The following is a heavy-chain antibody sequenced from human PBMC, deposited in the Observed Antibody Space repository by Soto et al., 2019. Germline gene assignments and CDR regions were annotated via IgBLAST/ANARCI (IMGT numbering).Heavy chain of an antibody. CDR3: ARLTTVTTTYYSSYMDV. V-gene: IGHV4-59*01. Sequence: ASETLSLTCTVSGGSISSYYWSWIRQPPGKGLEWIGYIYYSGSTNYNPSLKSRVTISVDTSKNQFSLKLSSVTAADTAVYYCARLTTVTTTYYSSYMDVWGKGTTVTVSS. D-gene: IGHD4-17*01. J-gene: IGHJ6*03. CDR2: IYYSGST. CDR1: GGSISSYY.